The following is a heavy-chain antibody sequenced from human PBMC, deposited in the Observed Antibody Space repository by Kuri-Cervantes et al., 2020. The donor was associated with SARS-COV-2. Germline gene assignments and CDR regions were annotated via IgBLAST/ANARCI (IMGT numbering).Heavy chain of an antibody. V-gene: IGHV4-61*02. CDR2: IYTSGST. D-gene: IGHD6-13*01. Sequence: LRLSCTVSGGSISSGSYYWSWIRQPAGKGLEWIGRIYTSGSTNYNPSLKSRVTMSVDTSKNQFSLKLSSVTAADTAVYYCARDPIAAAGTRLYYYYGMDVWGQGTTVTVSS. CDR1: GGSISSGSYY. J-gene: IGHJ6*02. CDR3: ARDPIAAAGTRLYYYYGMDV.